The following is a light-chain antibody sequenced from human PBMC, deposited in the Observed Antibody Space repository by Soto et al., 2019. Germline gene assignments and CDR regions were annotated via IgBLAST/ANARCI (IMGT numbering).Light chain of an antibody. CDR3: SSYTSSSIHVL. J-gene: IGLJ2*01. CDR1: SSDVGGYNY. CDR2: DVS. V-gene: IGLV2-14*03. Sequence: QSVLTQPASVSGSPGQSITISCTGTSSDVGGYNYVSWYQHHPGRAPKLMIYDVSNRPSGVSDRFSGSKSGNTASLTISGLQAEDEADYSCSSYTSSSIHVLFGGGTQLTVL.